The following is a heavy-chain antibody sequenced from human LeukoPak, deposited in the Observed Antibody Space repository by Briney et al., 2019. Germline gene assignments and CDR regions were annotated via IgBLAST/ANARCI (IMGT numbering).Heavy chain of an antibody. CDR3: AKDHYDTGGTYSFEP. CDR2: ISFDGNNK. Sequence: GRSLRLSCAASGFTFSSYGMHWVRQAPGKGLEWVAVISFDGNNKYYADSVKGRFTISRDNSKNRLYLQMNSLRAEDTAVYYCAKDHYDTGGTYSFEPWGQGTLVTVSS. J-gene: IGHJ5*02. D-gene: IGHD2-8*02. V-gene: IGHV3-30*18. CDR1: GFTFSSYG.